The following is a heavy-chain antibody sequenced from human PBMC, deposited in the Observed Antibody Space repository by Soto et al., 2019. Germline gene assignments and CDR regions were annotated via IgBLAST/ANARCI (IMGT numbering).Heavy chain of an antibody. CDR1: GFSLSTYT. CDR3: ASGYEAAGTFDI. D-gene: IGHD5-12*01. CDR2: ISSSSSYI. J-gene: IGHJ3*02. Sequence: EVQLVESGGGLVKPGGSLRLSCAASGFSLSTYTMNWVRQAPGKGLEWVSSISSSSSYIYYADSVKGRFSISRDNAKNSLYLQMNSLRAEDTAVYYCASGYEAAGTFDIWGQGTMVTVSS. V-gene: IGHV3-21*01.